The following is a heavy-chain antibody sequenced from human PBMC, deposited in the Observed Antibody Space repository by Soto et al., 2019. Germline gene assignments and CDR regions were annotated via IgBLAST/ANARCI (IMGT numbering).Heavy chain of an antibody. D-gene: IGHD3-9*01. CDR3: AKELRYFDWLYIFDY. CDR1: GFTFSSYG. J-gene: IGHJ4*02. Sequence: ESGGGVVQPGRSLRLSCAASGFTFSSYGMHWVRQAPGKGLEWVAVISYDGSNKYYADSVKGRFTISRDNSKNTLYLQMNSLRAEDTAVYYCAKELRYFDWLYIFDYWGQGTLVTVSS. CDR2: ISYDGSNK. V-gene: IGHV3-30*18.